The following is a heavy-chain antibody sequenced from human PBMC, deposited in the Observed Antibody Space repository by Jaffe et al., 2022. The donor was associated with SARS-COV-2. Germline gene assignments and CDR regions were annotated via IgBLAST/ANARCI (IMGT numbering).Heavy chain of an antibody. CDR1: GFTFSSYW. V-gene: IGHV3-7*01. D-gene: IGHD1-26*01. Sequence: EVQLVESGGGLVQPGGSLRLSCAASGFTFSSYWMSWVRQAPGKGLEWVANIKQDGSEKYYVDSVKGRFTISRDNAKNSLYLQMNSLRAEDTAVYYCARDRGGGSYYGDYYGMDVWGQGTTVTVSS. J-gene: IGHJ6*02. CDR3: ARDRGGGSYYGDYYGMDV. CDR2: IKQDGSEK.